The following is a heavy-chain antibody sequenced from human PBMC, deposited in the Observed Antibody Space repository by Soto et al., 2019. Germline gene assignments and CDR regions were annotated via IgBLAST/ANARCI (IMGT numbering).Heavy chain of an antibody. Sequence: GASVKVSCKVSGYTLTELSMHWVRQAPGKGLEWMGGFDPEDGETIYAQKFQGRVTMTEDTSTDTAYMELSSLRSEDTAVYYCATPWVFLLFGAPTRKDASDTWGQGPMGTVPS. D-gene: IGHD3-10*01. CDR3: ATPWVFLLFGAPTRKDASDT. J-gene: IGHJ3*02. CDR1: GYTLTELS. CDR2: FDPEDGET. V-gene: IGHV1-24*01.